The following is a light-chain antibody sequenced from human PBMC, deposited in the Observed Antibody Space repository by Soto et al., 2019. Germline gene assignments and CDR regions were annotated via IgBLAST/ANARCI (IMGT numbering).Light chain of an antibody. Sequence: DIQMTQSPSTLSASVGDRVTIACRASQSVNTWLAWYQKKPGKPPKLLIYDASSLETGVPSRFSGSRSGTEFTLTINSLQPDDFATYYCLQYDTYPWTFGQGTKVDIK. J-gene: IGKJ1*01. CDR1: QSVNTW. CDR2: DAS. V-gene: IGKV1-5*01. CDR3: LQYDTYPWT.